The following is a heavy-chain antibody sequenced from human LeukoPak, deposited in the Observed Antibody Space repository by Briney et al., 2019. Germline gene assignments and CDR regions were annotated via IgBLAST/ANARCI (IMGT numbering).Heavy chain of an antibody. CDR3: AREGMGYFDY. CDR1: GFTFSSYA. D-gene: IGHD5-24*01. CDR2: IYSGGRT. J-gene: IGHJ4*02. Sequence: GGSLRLSCAASGFTFSSYAMHWVRQAPGKGLEWVSIIYSGGRTYNADSVKGRFTISRDDSKNTLYLQMNSLRDEDTAVYYCAREGMGYFDYWGQGALVTVSS. V-gene: IGHV3-66*01.